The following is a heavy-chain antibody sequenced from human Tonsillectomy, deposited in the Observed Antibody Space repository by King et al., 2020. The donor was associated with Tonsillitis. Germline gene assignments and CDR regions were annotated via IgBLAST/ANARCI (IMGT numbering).Heavy chain of an antibody. J-gene: IGHJ4*02. V-gene: IGHV3-30*03. CDR3: AARDYVAY. CDR1: GFTFSSYG. D-gene: IGHD3-10*01. CDR2: ISYDGSNK. Sequence: VQLVESGGGVVQPGRSLRLSCAAAGFTFSSYGMHWVRQAPGKGLEWVAVISYDGSNKYYADSVKGRFTISRDNSKNTLYLQMNSLRAEDTAVYYCAARDYVAYWGQGTRVTVSS.